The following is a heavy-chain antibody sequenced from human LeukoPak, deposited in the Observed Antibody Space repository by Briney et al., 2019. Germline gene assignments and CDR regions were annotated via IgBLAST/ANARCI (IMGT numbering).Heavy chain of an antibody. V-gene: IGHV3-30*04. J-gene: IGHJ4*02. CDR2: ISYDGSEK. Sequence: GGSLRLSCAASGFTFISYAMHWVRQAPGKGLEWVAVISYDGSEKYYADSVKDRFTISRDNSKNTLYLQMNSLRAEDTAVYYCAKGVLWFGELLDLFDYWGQGTLVTVSS. D-gene: IGHD3-10*01. CDR1: GFTFISYA. CDR3: AKGVLWFGELLDLFDY.